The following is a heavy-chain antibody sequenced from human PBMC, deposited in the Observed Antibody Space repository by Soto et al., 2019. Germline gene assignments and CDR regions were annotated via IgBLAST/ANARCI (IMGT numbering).Heavy chain of an antibody. Sequence: QVQLVQSGAEEKKPGASVKVSCKASGYTFTSYAMHWVRQAPGQRLEWMGWINAGNGNTKYSQKFQGRVTITRDTSASTAYMELSSLRSEGTAVYYCARDSSGWNWFDPWGQGTLVTVSS. CDR3: ARDSSGWNWFDP. CDR1: GYTFTSYA. D-gene: IGHD6-19*01. J-gene: IGHJ5*02. V-gene: IGHV1-3*05. CDR2: INAGNGNT.